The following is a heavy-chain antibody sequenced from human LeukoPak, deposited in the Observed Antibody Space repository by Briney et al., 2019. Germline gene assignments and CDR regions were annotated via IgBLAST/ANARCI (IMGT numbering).Heavy chain of an antibody. CDR1: GYTFTGYY. Sequence: ASVKVSCKASGYTFTGYYMHWVRQAPGQGLEWMGIIKPSDGSTIYAQKFQGRVTMTSDTSTTTVYMELSSLRSEDTAVYYCAREEVGARNYYGMDVWGQGTTVTVSS. V-gene: IGHV1-46*01. CDR3: AREEVGARNYYGMDV. D-gene: IGHD1-26*01. J-gene: IGHJ6*02. CDR2: IKPSDGST.